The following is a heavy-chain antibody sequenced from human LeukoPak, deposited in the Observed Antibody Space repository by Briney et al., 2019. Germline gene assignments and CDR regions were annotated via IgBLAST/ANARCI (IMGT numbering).Heavy chain of an antibody. CDR3: AKGVYSGSYFYFDY. V-gene: IGHV3-23*01. J-gene: IGHJ4*02. CDR2: VSGSGDST. D-gene: IGHD1-26*01. CDR1: GITFNNYA. Sequence: GGSLRLSCAASGITFNNYAMSWVRQAPGKGLEWVSGVSGSGDSTYYADSVKGRFTISRDNSKNTLYLQMNSLRAEDTALYYCAKGVYSGSYFYFDYWGQGTLVTVSS.